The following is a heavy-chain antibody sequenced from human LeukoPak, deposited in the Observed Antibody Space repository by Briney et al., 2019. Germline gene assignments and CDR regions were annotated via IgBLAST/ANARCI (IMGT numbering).Heavy chain of an antibody. D-gene: IGHD3-10*01. V-gene: IGHV1-18*04. CDR3: ARDVLLWFGELSRGVYFDY. J-gene: IGHJ4*02. CDR2: ISAYNGNT. CDR1: GYTFTSYG. Sequence: WASVKVSCKASGYTFTSYGISWVRQAPGQGLEWMGRISAYNGNTNYAQKLQGRVTMTTDTSTSTAYMELRSLRSDDTAVYYCARDVLLWFGELSRGVYFDYWGQGTLVTVSS.